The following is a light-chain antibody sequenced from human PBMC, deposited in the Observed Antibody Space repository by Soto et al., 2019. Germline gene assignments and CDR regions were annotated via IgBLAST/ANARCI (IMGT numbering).Light chain of an antibody. CDR2: AAS. CDR1: EGISNY. CDR3: QKYNSAPWT. Sequence: DIQMTQSPSSLSASVGDRVTITCRASEGISNYLAWYQQKPGKVPKLLIYAASTLQSGVPSRFSGSGSGTDFTITISSLQPEDVATYYCQKYNSAPWTFGQGIKVEIK. J-gene: IGKJ1*01. V-gene: IGKV1-27*01.